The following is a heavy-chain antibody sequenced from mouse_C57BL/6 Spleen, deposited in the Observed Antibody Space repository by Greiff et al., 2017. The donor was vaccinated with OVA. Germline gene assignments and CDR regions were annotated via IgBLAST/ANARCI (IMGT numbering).Heavy chain of an antibody. CDR3: ARHRGRGYAMDY. CDR2: IWSDGST. CDR1: GFSLTSYG. Sequence: VKLQQSGPGLVAPSQRLSITCTVSGFSLTSYGVHWVRQPPGKGLEWLVVIWSDGSTTYNSALKSRLSISKDNSKSQVFLKMNSLQTDDTAMYYCARHRGRGYAMDYWGQGTSVTVSS. J-gene: IGHJ4*01. D-gene: IGHD3-3*01. V-gene: IGHV2-6-1*01.